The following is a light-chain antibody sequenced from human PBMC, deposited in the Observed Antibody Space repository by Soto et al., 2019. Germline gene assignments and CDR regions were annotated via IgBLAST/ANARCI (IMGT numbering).Light chain of an antibody. CDR2: KAS. V-gene: IGKV1-5*03. J-gene: IGKJ1*01. Sequence: DIDMTHSPSTLCGSVGDRVTITCRASQTISSWLAWYQQKPGKAPKLLIYKASTLKSGVPSRFSGSGSGTEFTLTISSLQPDDFATYYCQHYNSYSEAFGQGTKVDIK. CDR3: QHYNSYSEA. CDR1: QTISSW.